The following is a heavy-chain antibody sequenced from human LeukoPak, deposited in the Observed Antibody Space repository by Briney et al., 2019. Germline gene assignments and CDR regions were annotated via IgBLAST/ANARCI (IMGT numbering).Heavy chain of an antibody. V-gene: IGHV3-30*02. D-gene: IGHD3-22*01. J-gene: IGHJ4*02. CDR2: IRYDGINK. Sequence: PGGSLRLSCAASGFPFSNYGIHWVRQAPGKGLEWVAFIRYDGINKYYADSVKGRFTISRDNSKNTVYMQMISLRVEDTAVYYCARSAPTYYYDSSGYPDWGQGTLVTVSS. CDR1: GFPFSNYG. CDR3: ARSAPTYYYDSSGYPD.